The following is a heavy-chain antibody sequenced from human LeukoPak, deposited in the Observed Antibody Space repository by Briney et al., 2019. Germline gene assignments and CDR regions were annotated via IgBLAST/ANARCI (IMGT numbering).Heavy chain of an antibody. D-gene: IGHD1-1*01. V-gene: IGHV3-11*06. Sequence: LSLTCTVSGGSISSYYWSWIRQPPGKGLEWIGYIGIDSGNTKYADSVRGRFTISADKAKNSLYLQMNSLRVEDTAVYYCARDHNYALDNWGQGTLVSVAS. CDR1: GGSISSYY. J-gene: IGHJ4*02. CDR2: IGIDSGNT. CDR3: ARDHNYALDN.